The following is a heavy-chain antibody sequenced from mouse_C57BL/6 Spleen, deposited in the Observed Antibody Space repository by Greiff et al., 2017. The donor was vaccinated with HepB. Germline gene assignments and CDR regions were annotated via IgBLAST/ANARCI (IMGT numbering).Heavy chain of an antibody. D-gene: IGHD2-5*01. V-gene: IGHV1-42*01. J-gene: IGHJ3*01. CDR2: INPSTGGT. Sequence: VQLKESGPELVKPGASVKISCKASGYSFTGYYMNWVKQSPEKSLEWIGEINPSTGGTTYNQKFKAKATLTVDKSSSTAYMQLKSLTSEDSAVYYCASASNYEFAYWGQGTLVTVSA. CDR1: GYSFTGYY. CDR3: ASASNYEFAY.